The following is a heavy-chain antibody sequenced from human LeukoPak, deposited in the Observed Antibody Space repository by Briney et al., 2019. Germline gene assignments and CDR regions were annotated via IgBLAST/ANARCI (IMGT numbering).Heavy chain of an antibody. J-gene: IGHJ4*02. CDR2: ISSSSTYI. CDR3: ARARTYCSSSNCPLYFFEY. D-gene: IGHD2-2*01. Sequence: KSGGSLRLSCAASGFTFRSYTMNWVRQAPGKGLEWVSSISSSSTYIYYADSVKGRFTISRDDAKNSLSLQMNSLRAEDTAIYYCARARTYCSSSNCPLYFFEYWGQGTLVTVSS. V-gene: IGHV3-21*01. CDR1: GFTFRSYT.